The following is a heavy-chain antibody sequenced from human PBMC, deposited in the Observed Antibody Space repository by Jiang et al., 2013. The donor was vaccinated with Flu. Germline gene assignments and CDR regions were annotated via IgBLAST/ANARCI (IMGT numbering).Heavy chain of an antibody. CDR2: IWYDGSTQ. J-gene: IGHJ6*04. CDR1: GFTFSRYN. V-gene: IGHV3-33*01. D-gene: IGHD3-22*01. CDR3: ARDYYDSNGGGYYYYGMDV. Sequence: VQLVESGGGVVQPGRSLRLSCAASGFTFSRYNMHWVRQAPGKGLEWVAVIWYDGSTQYYSDSVKGRFTISRDNSKNTLYLQMASLRGEDTAVYYCARDYYDSNGGGYYYYGMDVWGKGTTGHRLL.